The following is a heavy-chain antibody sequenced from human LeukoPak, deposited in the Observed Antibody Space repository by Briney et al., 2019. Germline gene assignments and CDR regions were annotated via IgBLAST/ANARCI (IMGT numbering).Heavy chain of an antibody. J-gene: IGHJ2*01. D-gene: IGHD4-17*01. CDR2: INHSGST. CDR3: ARGDYGDYYWYFDL. Sequence: PSETLSLTCAVYGGSFSGYYWSWIRQPPGEGLEWIGEINHSGSTSYNPSPKSRVTISVETSKNQFSLKLSSVTAADTAVYYCARGDYGDYYWYFDLWGRGTLVTVSS. CDR1: GGSFSGYY. V-gene: IGHV4-34*01.